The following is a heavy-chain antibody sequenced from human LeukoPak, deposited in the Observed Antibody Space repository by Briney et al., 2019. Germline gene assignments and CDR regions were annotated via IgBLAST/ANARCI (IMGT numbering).Heavy chain of an antibody. D-gene: IGHD3-10*01. CDR2: IYPGDSDT. CDR1: GYSFTNYW. CDR3: AASTYGSGSYVGFDS. V-gene: IGHV5-51*01. Sequence: GESLKISCKGSGYSFTNYWIGWVRQMPGKGLEWMGIIYPGDSDTRYNPSFQGQVTISVDKAINTAYLQWSSLKASDTAMYYCAASTYGSGSYVGFDSWGQGTLVTVSS. J-gene: IGHJ4*02.